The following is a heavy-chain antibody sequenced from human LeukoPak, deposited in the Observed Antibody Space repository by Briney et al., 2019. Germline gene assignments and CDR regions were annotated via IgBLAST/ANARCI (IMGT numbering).Heavy chain of an antibody. CDR2: IYTSEGT. CDR1: GGSIRSYY. Sequence: SETLSLTCTVSGGSIRSYYRSWIRQPAGKGLEWIGRIYTSEGTNYNPSLKSRVTISVDASTNKFSLKLSSVSAADTAVYYCGKAELGYFHYWGQGTLVTVSS. D-gene: IGHD1-7*01. V-gene: IGHV4-4*07. CDR3: GKAELGYFHY. J-gene: IGHJ4*02.